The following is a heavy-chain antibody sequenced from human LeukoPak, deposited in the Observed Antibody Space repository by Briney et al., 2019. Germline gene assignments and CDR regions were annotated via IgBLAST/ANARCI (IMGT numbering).Heavy chain of an antibody. CDR1: GFTFSSYW. V-gene: IGHV3-7*01. CDR2: IKQDGSEK. J-gene: IGHJ3*02. Sequence: GRSLRLSCAASGFTFSSYWMTWVRQAPGKGLEWVANIKQDGSEKYYVDSVKGRFTISRDNAENSLYLQMNSLRAEDTAVYYCARDLWMQVMNAFDIWGQGTMVTVSS. CDR3: ARDLWMQVMNAFDI. D-gene: IGHD5-12*01.